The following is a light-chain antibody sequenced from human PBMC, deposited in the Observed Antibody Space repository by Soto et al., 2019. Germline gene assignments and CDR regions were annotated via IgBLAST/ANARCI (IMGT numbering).Light chain of an antibody. J-gene: IGKJ5*01. V-gene: IGKV1-33*01. CDR2: DDS. CDR3: QQYNGT. Sequence: DIQMTQSPSSLSASVGDRVTITCQASQDISNYLNWYQQKPGKAPKFLIYDDSSLERGVPSRFSGSGSGTEFTLTISSLQPDDFATYYCQQYNGTFGQGTRLEIK. CDR1: QDISNY.